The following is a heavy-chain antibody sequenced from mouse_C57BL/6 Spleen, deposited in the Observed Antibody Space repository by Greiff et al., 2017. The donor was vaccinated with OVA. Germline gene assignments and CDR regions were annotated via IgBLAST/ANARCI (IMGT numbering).Heavy chain of an antibody. CDR3: ARQTASSGYDY. V-gene: IGHV1-80*01. D-gene: IGHD3-2*02. CDR2: IYPGDGDT. J-gene: IGHJ2*01. Sequence: LQESGAELVKPGASVKISCKASGYAFSSYWMNWVKQRPGKGLEWIGQIYPGDGDTNYNGKFKGKATLTADKSSSTAYMQLSSLTSEDSAVYFCARQTASSGYDYWGQGTTLTVSS. CDR1: GYAFSSYW.